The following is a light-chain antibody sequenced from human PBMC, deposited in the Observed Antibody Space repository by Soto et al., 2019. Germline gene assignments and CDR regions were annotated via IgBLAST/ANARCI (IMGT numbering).Light chain of an antibody. CDR3: QTWGTGIHVV. CDR1: SGHSSYA. J-gene: IGLJ2*01. Sequence: QPVLTQSPSASASLGASVKLTCTLSSGHSSYAIAWHQQQPEKGPRYLMKLDSDGSHTKGDAIPDRFSGSSSGAGCYLTISSLQSEDEADYYCQTWGTGIHVVFGGGTKVTVL. V-gene: IGLV4-69*01. CDR2: LDSDGSH.